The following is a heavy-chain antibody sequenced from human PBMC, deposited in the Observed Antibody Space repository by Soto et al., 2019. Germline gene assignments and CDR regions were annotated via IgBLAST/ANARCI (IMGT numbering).Heavy chain of an antibody. CDR2: IRSKAYGGTT. Sequence: GGSLRLSSTASGFTFGDYTMSWFRQAPGKGLEWVGFIRSKAYGGTTEYAASVKARFTISRDDSKNIAYLKMYSLNTEDSAVYYCTRDAAVTTPFDIWGQGTMVTVSS. CDR3: TRDAAVTTPFDI. CDR1: GFTFGDYT. J-gene: IGHJ3*02. V-gene: IGHV3-49*03. D-gene: IGHD4-4*01.